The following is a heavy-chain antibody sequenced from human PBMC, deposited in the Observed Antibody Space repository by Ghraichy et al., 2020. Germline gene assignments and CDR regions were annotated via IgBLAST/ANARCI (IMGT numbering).Heavy chain of an antibody. CDR2: ISSSGSTI. D-gene: IGHD3/OR15-3a*01. CDR3: ATDRLLVDFWTVSPYYYYGMDV. V-gene: IGHV3-11*01. CDR1: GFTFSDYY. J-gene: IGHJ6*02. Sequence: GESLNISCAASGFTFSDYYMSWIRQAPGKGLEWVSYISSSGSTIYYADSVKGRFTISRDNAKNSLYLQMNSLRAEDTAVYYCATDRLLVDFWTVSPYYYYGMDVWGQGTTVTVSS.